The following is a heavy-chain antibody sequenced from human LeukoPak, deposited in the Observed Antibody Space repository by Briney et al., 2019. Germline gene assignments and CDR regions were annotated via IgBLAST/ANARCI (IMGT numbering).Heavy chain of an antibody. D-gene: IGHD6-6*01. V-gene: IGHV3-30*04. CDR1: GFIFSSYS. CDR2: ISYDGSNK. CDR3: ARDGPYSSSSSLGY. Sequence: GGSLRLSCAASGFIFSSYSMSWVRQAPGKGLEWVAVISYDGSNKYYADSVKGRFTISRDNSKNTLYLQMNSLRAEDTAVYYCARDGPYSSSSSLGYWGQGTLVTVSS. J-gene: IGHJ4*02.